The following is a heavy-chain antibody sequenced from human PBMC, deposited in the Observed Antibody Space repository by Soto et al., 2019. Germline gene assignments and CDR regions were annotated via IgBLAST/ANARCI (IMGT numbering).Heavy chain of an antibody. V-gene: IGHV3-74*01. CDR1: GFTFSSYW. CDR2: INSDGSST. Sequence: GGSLRLSCAASGFTFSSYWMHWVRQAPGKGLVWVSRINSDGSSTSYADSVKGRFTISRDNAKNTLYLQMNSLRAEDTAVYYCARFGYYYGSSSRGSGGYWGQGTLVTVSS. J-gene: IGHJ4*02. D-gene: IGHD3-10*01. CDR3: ARFGYYYGSSSRGSGGY.